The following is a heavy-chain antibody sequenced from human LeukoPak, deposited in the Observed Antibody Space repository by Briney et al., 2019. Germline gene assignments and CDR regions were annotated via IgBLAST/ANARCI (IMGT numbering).Heavy chain of an antibody. J-gene: IGHJ4*02. CDR1: GFTFRSYA. CDR3: AKAVSTYGTESYPFDH. Sequence: PGGSLRLSCAASGFTFRSYAMSWVRQAPGRGLEWVSAISSSGGTTYYADSVKGRFTISRDNSRNTLYLQMNSLRAEDTAVFYCAKAVSTYGTESYPFDHWGQGTLVTVSS. CDR2: ISSSGGTT. D-gene: IGHD3-10*01. V-gene: IGHV3-23*01.